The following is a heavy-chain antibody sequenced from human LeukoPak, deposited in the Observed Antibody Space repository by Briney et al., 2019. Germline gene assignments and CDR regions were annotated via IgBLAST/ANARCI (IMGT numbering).Heavy chain of an antibody. CDR1: GGSFSGYY. D-gene: IGHD2-15*01. Sequence: SETLSLTCAVYGGSFSGYYWTWIRQPPGKGLEWIGEINHSGSTNYNPSLKSRVTISVGTSKNQFSLKLTSVTAADTAVYYCARQRQYWDIVVVVAATGSDWFDPWGQGTLVTVSS. V-gene: IGHV4-34*01. J-gene: IGHJ5*02. CDR3: ARQRQYWDIVVVVAATGSDWFDP. CDR2: INHSGST.